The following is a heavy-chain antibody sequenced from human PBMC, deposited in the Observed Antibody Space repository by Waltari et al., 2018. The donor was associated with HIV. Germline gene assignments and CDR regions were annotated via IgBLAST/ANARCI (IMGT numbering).Heavy chain of an antibody. D-gene: IGHD3-10*01. Sequence: EAQLLESGGGLVQPGGSLSVSCVGSGFTFSNYAMIWVRQAPGKGLEWVSAIAASYPNTYYSDSVRGRFTVSKDNSENSLNLQMNSLRAEDTALYYCARIYVSGAFDIWGQGTVVTVSS. CDR3: ARIYVSGAFDI. CDR2: IAASYPNT. CDR1: GFTFSNYA. V-gene: IGHV3-23*01. J-gene: IGHJ3*02.